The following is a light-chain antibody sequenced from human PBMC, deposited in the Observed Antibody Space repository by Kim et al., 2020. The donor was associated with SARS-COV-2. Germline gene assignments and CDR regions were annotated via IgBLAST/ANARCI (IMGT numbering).Light chain of an antibody. CDR3: SSYTSSSTLV. J-gene: IGLJ2*01. V-gene: IGLV2-14*04. CDR1: SSGVGGYNY. CDR2: DVS. Sequence: GHTVPITCTGTSSGVGGYNYVSWYQQHPGKAPKLMIYDVSKRPSGVSNRFSGSKSGNTASLTISGLQAEDEADYYCSSYTSSSTLVFGGGTQLTVL.